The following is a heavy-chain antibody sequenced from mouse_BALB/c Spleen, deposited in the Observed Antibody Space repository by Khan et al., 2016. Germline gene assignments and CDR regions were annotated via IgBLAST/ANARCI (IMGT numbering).Heavy chain of an antibody. CDR3: AIGVDYGGFAS. J-gene: IGHJ3*01. Sequence: QIQLVQSGPELKKPGETVKISCKASGYTFTNYGMNWVKQAPGKGLKWMGWINTYTGESTYADDFKGRFAISLQTSASTAYLQINNLKNEDTAAYFCAIGVDYGGFASWGQGTLVTVSA. CDR1: GYTFTNYG. CDR2: INTYTGES. V-gene: IGHV9-3-1*01. D-gene: IGHD1-1*02.